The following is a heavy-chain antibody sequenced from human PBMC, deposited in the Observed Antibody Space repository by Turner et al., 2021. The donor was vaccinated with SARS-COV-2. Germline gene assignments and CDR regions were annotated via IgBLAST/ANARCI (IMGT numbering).Heavy chain of an antibody. CDR2: MNPNSGNT. V-gene: IGHV1-8*01. J-gene: IGHJ6*02. CDR3: ARLHGHCTSTSCYWDYYFGMDV. D-gene: IGHD2-2*01. Sequence: HVQLVQSGAEVKKPGASVKVSCQASGYTFTNYDINRVRQATGQGLEWMGWMNPNSGNTGYAQKFPGRVTMTRDTSISTAYMELSSLRSEDTAVYYCARLHGHCTSTSCYWDYYFGMDVWGQGTTVTVSS. CDR1: GYTFTNYD.